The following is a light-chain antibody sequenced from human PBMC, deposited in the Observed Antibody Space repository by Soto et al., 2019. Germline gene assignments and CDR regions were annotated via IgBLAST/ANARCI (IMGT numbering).Light chain of an antibody. CDR1: SSDVGGYNY. Sequence: QSVLTQPRSVSGSPGQSVTISCTGTSSDVGGYNYVSWYQQHPGKAPKLMIYGVSKRPSGVPDRFSGSKPGNTASLTISGLQAEDEADYYCCSYAGSYTHVVFGGGTKLTVL. CDR2: GVS. J-gene: IGLJ2*01. V-gene: IGLV2-11*01. CDR3: CSYAGSYTHVV.